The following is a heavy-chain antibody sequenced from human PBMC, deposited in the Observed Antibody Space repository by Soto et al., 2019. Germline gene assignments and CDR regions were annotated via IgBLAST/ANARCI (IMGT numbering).Heavy chain of an antibody. D-gene: IGHD3-16*01. CDR3: TTNPRTFYQEFRLDF. V-gene: IGHV3-15*07. J-gene: IGHJ1*01. CDR1: GFAFSNAW. Sequence: PGGSLRLSCAASGFAFSNAWINWVRQPPGRGLEWVGRIKSQTDGGSGDYAAPVKGRFVVSRDDSKNIVYLQMNSLKIEDTAVIYCTTNPRTFYQEFRLDFWGQGTLVTVSS. CDR2: IKSQTDGGSG.